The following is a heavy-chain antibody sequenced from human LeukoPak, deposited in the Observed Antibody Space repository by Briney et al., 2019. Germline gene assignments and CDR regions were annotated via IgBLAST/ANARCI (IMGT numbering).Heavy chain of an antibody. CDR2: IIPIFGTA. J-gene: IGHJ5*02. CDR3: ARVYSDYESPVNWFDP. CDR1: GGTFISYA. Sequence: GASVKVSCKASGGTFISYAISWVRQAPGQGLEWMGGIIPIFGTANYAQKFQGRVTITADKSTSTAYMELGSLRSEDTAVYYCARVYSDYESPVNWFDPWGQGTLVTVSS. V-gene: IGHV1-69*06. D-gene: IGHD4-17*01.